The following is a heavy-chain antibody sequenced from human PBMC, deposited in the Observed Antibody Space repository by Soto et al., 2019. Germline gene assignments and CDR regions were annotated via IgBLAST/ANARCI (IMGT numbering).Heavy chain of an antibody. V-gene: IGHV4-4*02. J-gene: IGHJ4*02. D-gene: IGHD2-8*02. Sequence: SETLSLTCAVSGGSISSSNWWSWIRQPPGKGLEWIGLINYSGSTNYNPSLKSRVTISVDTSKNQFSLKLTSVTAADTAVYYCARDKITGLFDYWGQGTLVTVSS. CDR2: INYSGST. CDR1: GGSISSSNW. CDR3: ARDKITGLFDY.